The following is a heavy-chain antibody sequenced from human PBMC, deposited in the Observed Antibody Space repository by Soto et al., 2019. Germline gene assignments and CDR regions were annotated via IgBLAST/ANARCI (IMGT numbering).Heavy chain of an antibody. Sequence: QLQLQESGSGLVKPSQTLSLTCAVSGGSISGGGYSWSWIRQPPGKGLEWIGYIYHSGSTYYNPSLKSRVTISEDRSKNQFSLKLSSVTAADTAVYYCARENNVLPGGYFDYWGQGTLVTVSS. V-gene: IGHV4-30-2*01. D-gene: IGHD3-10*01. CDR3: ARENNVLPGGYFDY. CDR1: GGSISGGGYS. CDR2: IYHSGST. J-gene: IGHJ4*02.